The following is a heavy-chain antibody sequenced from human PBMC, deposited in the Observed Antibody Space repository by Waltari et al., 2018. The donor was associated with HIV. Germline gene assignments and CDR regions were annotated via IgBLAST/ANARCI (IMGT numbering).Heavy chain of an antibody. V-gene: IGHV1-46*01. CDR1: GYTFTGYY. CDR3: ARGGPHYYESSGYPDY. CDR2: IHPSGGNT. D-gene: IGHD3-22*01. Sequence: QVHLVQSGAEVKKPGASVKISCRASGYTFTGYYKHWVRKARGQGLEWMGIIHPSGGNTTYTQKFQGRLTLTRDASTTTVYMEVSSLRYDDTAVYYCARGGPHYYESSGYPDYWGQGTLVTVSS. J-gene: IGHJ4*02.